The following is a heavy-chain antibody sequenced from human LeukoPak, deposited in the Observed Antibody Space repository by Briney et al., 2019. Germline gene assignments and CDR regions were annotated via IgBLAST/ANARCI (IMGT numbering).Heavy chain of an antibody. Sequence: PSETLSLTCAVYGGSFSGYYWSWIRQPPGKGLEWIGEINHSGSTNYNPSLKSRVTISVDTSKNQFSLKLSFVAAADTAVYYCAGKTGTFDYWGQGTLVTVSS. CDR3: AGKTGTFDY. V-gene: IGHV4-34*01. D-gene: IGHD1-1*01. CDR2: INHSGST. CDR1: GGSFSGYY. J-gene: IGHJ4*02.